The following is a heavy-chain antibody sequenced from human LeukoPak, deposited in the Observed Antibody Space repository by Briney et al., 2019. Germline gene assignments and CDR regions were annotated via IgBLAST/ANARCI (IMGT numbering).Heavy chain of an antibody. CDR1: GFTFSSYW. CDR3: ARDPDYYDSSGYYYGDY. CDR2: IKQDGSEK. Sequence: PGRSLRLSCAASGFTFSSYWMSWVRQAPGKGLEWVANIKQDGSEKYYVDSVKGRFTISRDNAKNSLYLQMNSLRAEDTAVYYCARDPDYYDSSGYYYGDYWGQGTLVTVSS. V-gene: IGHV3-7*01. J-gene: IGHJ4*02. D-gene: IGHD3-22*01.